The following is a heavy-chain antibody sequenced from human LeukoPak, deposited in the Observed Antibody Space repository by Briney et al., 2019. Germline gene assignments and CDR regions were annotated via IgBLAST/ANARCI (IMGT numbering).Heavy chain of an antibody. CDR3: ARGVPYDSWSGPHYSDY. V-gene: IGHV3-48*01. D-gene: IGHD3-3*01. CDR2: ISGSSNAI. CDR1: EFSFRSHD. J-gene: IGHJ4*02. Sequence: GGSLRLSCVASEFSFRSHDMNWVRQAPGKGLEWVSYISGSSNAIYYADSVKGRFTISRDNAKNSLYLQMNSLRAEDTAVYYCARGVPYDSWSGPHYSDYWGQGTLVTVSS.